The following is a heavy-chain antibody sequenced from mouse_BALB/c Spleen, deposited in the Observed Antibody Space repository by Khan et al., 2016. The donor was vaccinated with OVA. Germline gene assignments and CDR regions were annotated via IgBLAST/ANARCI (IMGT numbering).Heavy chain of an antibody. CDR3: GRGGDSTFAY. J-gene: IGHJ3*01. CDR2: IYPGNSDA. Sequence: VQLQQSGTVLARPGASVKMSCKASGYTFTSYLIHWVKQSPGQGLEWIGDIYPGNSDATYNQKFKDKATLTAGTSSNTAYMELSSLTNEDSAVYYCGRGGDSTFAYWGQGTLVTVSA. CDR1: GYTFTSYL. V-gene: IGHV1-5*01.